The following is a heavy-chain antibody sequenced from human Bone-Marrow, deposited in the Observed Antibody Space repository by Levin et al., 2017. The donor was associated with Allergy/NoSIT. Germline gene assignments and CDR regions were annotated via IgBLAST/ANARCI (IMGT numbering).Heavy chain of an antibody. CDR2: LYSGGGT. Sequence: GGSLRLSCAASGFTVRDNYITWVRQTPGKGLDWVSLLYSGGGTYYADSVKDRFIISRDNSKNTVFLQMNSLRAEDTAVYYCAASLSSSHTTLWPYWGEGTLVTVSS. D-gene: IGHD1-14*01. J-gene: IGHJ4*02. CDR3: AASLSSSHTTLWPY. V-gene: IGHV3-66*01. CDR1: GFTVRDNY.